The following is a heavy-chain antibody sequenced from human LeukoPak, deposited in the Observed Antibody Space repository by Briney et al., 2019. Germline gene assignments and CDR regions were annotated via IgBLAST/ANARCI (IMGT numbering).Heavy chain of an antibody. J-gene: IGHJ6*02. CDR1: GFTVSSNY. V-gene: IGHV3-53*01. D-gene: IGHD3-16*02. CDR3: ASLSSDV. CDR2: IYSGGST. Sequence: GGSLRLSCAASGFTVSSNYMSWVRQAPGKGLEWVSVIYSGGSTYNADSVKGRFTISRDNSKNTLYLQMNSLRAEDMAVYYCASLSSDVWGQGTTATVSS.